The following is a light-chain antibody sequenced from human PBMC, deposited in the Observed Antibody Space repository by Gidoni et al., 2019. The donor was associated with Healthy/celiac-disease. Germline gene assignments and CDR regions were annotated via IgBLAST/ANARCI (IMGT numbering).Light chain of an antibody. V-gene: IGKV1-39*01. CDR1: KIISSY. Sequence: DIQMTQSPSSLSASVGDRVTITCRANKIISSYLNWYQQKPGKAPKLLIDAASSLQSGVPSRFSGSGSGTDFTLTISSLQPEDFSTYYCQQSYSTPRGTFGQGTKLEIK. J-gene: IGKJ2*01. CDR3: QQSYSTPRGT. CDR2: AAS.